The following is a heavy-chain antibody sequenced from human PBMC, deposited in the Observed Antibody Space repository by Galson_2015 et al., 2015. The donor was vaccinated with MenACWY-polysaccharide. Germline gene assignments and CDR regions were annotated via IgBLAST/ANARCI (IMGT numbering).Heavy chain of an antibody. Sequence: SLSLSCAASGFTFSSYDMHWVRQPTGKGLEWVSAIGTAGDTYYPGSVKGRFTISRENAKNSLYLQMNSLRAGDTAIYYCVRDSRGGIGYHYWGQGTLVTVSS. CDR1: GFTFSSYD. J-gene: IGHJ4*02. CDR3: VRDSRGGIGYHY. V-gene: IGHV3-13*04. CDR2: IGTAGDT. D-gene: IGHD5-12*01.